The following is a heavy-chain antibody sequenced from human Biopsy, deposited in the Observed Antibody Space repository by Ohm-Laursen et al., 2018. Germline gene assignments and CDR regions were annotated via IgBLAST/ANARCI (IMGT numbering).Heavy chain of an antibody. CDR1: GYTFTSYG. Sequence: ASVKVSCKASGYTFTSYGISWVRQAPGQGLEWMGWINTETGNTIYAQNLQGRVTMTADTSTSTAYMEVTSLRSDDTAVYYCARAKLEPVYYYYGMDVWGQGTTVTVSS. CDR2: INTETGNT. V-gene: IGHV1-18*01. D-gene: IGHD1-1*01. J-gene: IGHJ6*02. CDR3: ARAKLEPVYYYYGMDV.